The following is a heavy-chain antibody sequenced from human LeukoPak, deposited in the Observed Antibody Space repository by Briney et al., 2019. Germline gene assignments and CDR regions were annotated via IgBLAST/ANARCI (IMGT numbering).Heavy chain of an antibody. CDR3: VRGNSGSK. D-gene: IGHD5-12*01. J-gene: IGHJ4*02. CDR1: GFTFSNYE. CDR2: ISGSGSTI. Sequence: GGSLRLSCAASGFTFSNYEMNWVRQAPGKGLEWVSYISGSGSTIYYADSVKGRFTISRDNAKNSLNLQMNSLRAEDTAVYYCVRGNSGSKWGQGTLVTVSS. V-gene: IGHV3-48*03.